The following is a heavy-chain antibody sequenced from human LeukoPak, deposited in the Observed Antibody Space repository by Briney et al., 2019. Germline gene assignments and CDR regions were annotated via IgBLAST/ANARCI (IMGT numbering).Heavy chain of an antibody. J-gene: IGHJ4*02. V-gene: IGHV3-30*04. Sequence: GGSLRLSCAASGFTFSSYAMHWVRQAPGKGLEWVAVISYDGSNKYYADSVKGRFTISRDNSKNTLYLQMNSPRAEDTAVYYCVVATAGYWGQGTLVTVSS. CDR1: GFTFSSYA. D-gene: IGHD5-12*01. CDR2: ISYDGSNK. CDR3: VVATAGY.